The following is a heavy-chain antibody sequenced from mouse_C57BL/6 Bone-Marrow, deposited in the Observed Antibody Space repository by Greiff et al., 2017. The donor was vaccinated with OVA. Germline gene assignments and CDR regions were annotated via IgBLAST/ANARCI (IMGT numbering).Heavy chain of an antibody. V-gene: IGHV1-34*01. CDR1: GYTFTDYY. CDR2: IYPNNGGN. D-gene: IGHD4-1*01. Sequence: EVKLVESGPELVKPGASVKMSCKASGYTFTDYYMHWVKQSHGKSLEWIGYIYPNNGGNGSNQKFKGKATLTVDKSSSTAYMERRSLTSEDSAVYYCAHWDFLGQGWFAYWGQGTLVTVSA. J-gene: IGHJ3*01. CDR3: AHWDFLGQGWFAY.